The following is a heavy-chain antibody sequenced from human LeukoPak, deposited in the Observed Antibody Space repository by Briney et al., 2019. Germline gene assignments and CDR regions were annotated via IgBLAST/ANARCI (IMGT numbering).Heavy chain of an antibody. CDR2: ISWNSGSI. V-gene: IGHV3-9*03. CDR3: AKASWGSLVPAALGY. D-gene: IGHD2-2*01. CDR1: GFTFDDYA. J-gene: IGHJ4*02. Sequence: GGSLRLSCAASGFTFDDYAMHWVRQAPGKGLEWVSGISWNSGSIGYADSVKGRFTISRDNAKNSLYLQMNSLRAEDMALYYCAKASWGSLVPAALGYWGQGTLVTVSS.